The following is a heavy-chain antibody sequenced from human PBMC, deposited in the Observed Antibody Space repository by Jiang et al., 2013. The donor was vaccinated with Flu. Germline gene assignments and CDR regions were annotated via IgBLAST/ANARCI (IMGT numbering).Heavy chain of an antibody. D-gene: IGHD1-14*01. CDR1: GASISSHY. V-gene: IGHV4-59*11. Sequence: GSGLVKPSETLSLTCTVSGASISSHYWSWIRQPPGKGLEWIGNIYYSGTTDYNPSLKSRVTISVDMSKNQFSLKLKSVTAADTAVYYCARDSGPPLRWFDP. J-gene: IGHJ5*02. CDR3: ARDSGPPLRWFDP. CDR2: IYYSGTT.